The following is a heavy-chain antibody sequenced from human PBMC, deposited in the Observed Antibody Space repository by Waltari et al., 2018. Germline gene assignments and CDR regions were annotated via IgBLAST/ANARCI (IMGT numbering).Heavy chain of an antibody. CDR1: GFTVSSNY. V-gene: IGHV3-66*02. Sequence: EVQLVESGGGLVQPGGSLRLSCAASGFTVSSNYMSWVRQAPGKGLEWVSVIYSGGSTYYADSVKGRFTISRDKSKNTLYLQMNSLRAEDTAVYYCARARWLVGGYYFDYWGQGTLVTVSS. CDR3: ARARWLVGGYYFDY. D-gene: IGHD6-19*01. J-gene: IGHJ4*02. CDR2: IYSGGST.